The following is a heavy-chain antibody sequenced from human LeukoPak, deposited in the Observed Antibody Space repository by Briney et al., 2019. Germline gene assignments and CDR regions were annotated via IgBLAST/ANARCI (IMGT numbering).Heavy chain of an antibody. CDR2: IYWDDDE. J-gene: IGHJ4*02. V-gene: IGHV2-5*02. CDR3: ARATTVTPLDY. CDR1: GFSLTTSGVG. Sequence: SAPTLVNPTETLTLTCSFSGFSLTTSGVGVGWIRQPPGKALEWLALIYWDDDERYSTSLKSRTTISKDTSKNQVVLTVTNMDPVDTATYFCARATTVTPLDYWGQGTLVTVSS. D-gene: IGHD4-17*01.